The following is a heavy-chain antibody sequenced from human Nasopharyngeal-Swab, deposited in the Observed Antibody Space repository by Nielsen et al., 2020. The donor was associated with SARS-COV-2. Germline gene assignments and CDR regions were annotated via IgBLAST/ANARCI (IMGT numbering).Heavy chain of an antibody. CDR2: ISGSGGST. J-gene: IGHJ3*02. D-gene: IGHD6-13*01. CDR3: AKDLISAAAATGFDAFDI. V-gene: IGHV3-23*01. CDR1: GFTFSSYA. Sequence: GESLKISCAASGFTFSSYAMSWVRQAPGKGLEWVSAISGSGGSTYYADSVKGRFTISRDNSKNTLYLQMNSLRAEDTAVYYCAKDLISAAAATGFDAFDIWGQGTMATVSS.